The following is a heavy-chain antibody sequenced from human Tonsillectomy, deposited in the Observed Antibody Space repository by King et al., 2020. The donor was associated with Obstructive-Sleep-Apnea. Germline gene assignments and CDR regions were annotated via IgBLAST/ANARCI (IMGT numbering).Heavy chain of an antibody. Sequence: LQLQESGPGLVKPSETLSLTCTVSGGSIDINNYYWGWVRQSPEKGLEWIGSVDYTGASHYNPSLMSRLTMSKDTSKNQFSLKLTSVTAADPAVDYCVRDGGYWLLDYRRQATQV. J-gene: IGHJ4*02. CDR3: VRDGGYWLLDY. CDR1: GGSIDINNYY. CDR2: VDYTGAS. V-gene: IGHV4-39*07. D-gene: IGHD3-16*01.